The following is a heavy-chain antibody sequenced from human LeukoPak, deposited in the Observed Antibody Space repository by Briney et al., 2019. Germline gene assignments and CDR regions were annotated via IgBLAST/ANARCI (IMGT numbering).Heavy chain of an antibody. Sequence: GGSLRLSCAASGFTFTNNWTSWVRQAPGKGLEWVANINQDGSEKYYVDSVEGRFTISRDNAKNSLSLQMNSLRGEDTAVYFCVRALGSSSADYWGQGTLVTVSS. CDR2: INQDGSEK. V-gene: IGHV3-7*01. J-gene: IGHJ4*02. CDR3: VRALGSSSADY. CDR1: GFTFTNNW. D-gene: IGHD6-6*01.